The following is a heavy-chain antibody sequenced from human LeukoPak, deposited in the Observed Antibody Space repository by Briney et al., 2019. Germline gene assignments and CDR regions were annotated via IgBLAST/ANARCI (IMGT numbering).Heavy chain of an antibody. CDR2: IIPIFGTA. Sequence: SVKVSCKASGGTFSSYAISWVRQAPGQGLEWMGGIIPIFGTANYAQKSQGRVTITADESTSTAYMELSSLRSEDTAVYYCARDRPTTGIRAWSPHYYYYGMDVWGQGTTVTVSS. J-gene: IGHJ6*02. CDR3: ARDRPTTGIRAWSPHYYYYGMDV. V-gene: IGHV1-69*13. CDR1: GGTFSSYA. D-gene: IGHD2-8*02.